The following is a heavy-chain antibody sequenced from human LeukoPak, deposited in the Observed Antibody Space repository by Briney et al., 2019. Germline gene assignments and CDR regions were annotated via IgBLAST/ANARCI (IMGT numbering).Heavy chain of an antibody. J-gene: IGHJ6*03. Sequence: SETLSLTCTVSGGSINWGCIRQPPGKGLEWIGSIYYSGSTYYNPSLKSRVTISVDTSKNQFSLKLSSVTAADTAVYYCARRGSITVFGVVTDYYYYMDVWGKGTTVTVSS. V-gene: IGHV4-39*07. CDR3: ARRGSITVFGVVTDYYYYMDV. CDR1: GGSIN. D-gene: IGHD3-3*01. CDR2: IYYSGST.